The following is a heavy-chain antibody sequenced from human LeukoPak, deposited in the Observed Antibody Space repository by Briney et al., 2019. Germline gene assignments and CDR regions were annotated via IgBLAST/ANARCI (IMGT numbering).Heavy chain of an antibody. V-gene: IGHV1-69*13. CDR1: GGTFSSYA. J-gene: IGHJ3*02. CDR3: ARDKVPYYYDSSGYFFPAFDI. Sequence: SVTVSCKASGGTFSSYAISWVRQAPGQGLEWMGGIIPIFGTANYAQKFQGRVTITADESTSTAYMELSSPRSEDTAVYYCARDKVPYYYDSSGYFFPAFDIWGQGTMVTVSS. D-gene: IGHD3-22*01. CDR2: IIPIFGTA.